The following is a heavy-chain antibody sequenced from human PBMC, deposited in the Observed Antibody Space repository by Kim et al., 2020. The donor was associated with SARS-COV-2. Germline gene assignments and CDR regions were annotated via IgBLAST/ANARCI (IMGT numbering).Heavy chain of an antibody. CDR3: ARRYDYGDHGPTNWFDP. J-gene: IGHJ5*02. Sequence: VKGRFTLSRDNAKNTLSLQMKRLRDEDTAVYYCARRYDYGDHGPTNWFDPWGQGTLVTVSS. V-gene: IGHV3-48*02. D-gene: IGHD4-17*01.